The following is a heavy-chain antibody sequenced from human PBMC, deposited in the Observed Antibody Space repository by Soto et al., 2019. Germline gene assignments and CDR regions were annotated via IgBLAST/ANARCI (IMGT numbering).Heavy chain of an antibody. V-gene: IGHV3-33*01. J-gene: IGHJ5*02. CDR1: GFTFSSYG. CDR2: IWYDGSNK. CDR3: ARDRYYGSGSYYSPMNWFDP. Sequence: GESLKISCAASGFTFSSYGMHWVRQAPGKGLEWVAVIWYDGSNKYYADSVKGRFTISRDNSKNTRYLQMNSLRAEDTAVYYCARDRYYGSGSYYSPMNWFDPWGQGTLVTVSS. D-gene: IGHD3-10*01.